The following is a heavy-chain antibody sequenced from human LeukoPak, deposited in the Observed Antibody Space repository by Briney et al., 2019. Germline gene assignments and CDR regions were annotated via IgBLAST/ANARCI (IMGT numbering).Heavy chain of an antibody. CDR1: GFTFSRYA. J-gene: IGHJ4*02. CDR2: ISGSGGRT. V-gene: IGHV3-23*01. Sequence: GGSQRLSCTASGFTFSRYAISVVRQAPGKGLEWVSAISGSGGRTYYADSVKGRFTISRDNSKNTLYLQMNSLRADDTAVYYCAKAVAAAPRGGYFDYWGQGTLVTVSS. D-gene: IGHD6-13*01. CDR3: AKAVAAAPRGGYFDY.